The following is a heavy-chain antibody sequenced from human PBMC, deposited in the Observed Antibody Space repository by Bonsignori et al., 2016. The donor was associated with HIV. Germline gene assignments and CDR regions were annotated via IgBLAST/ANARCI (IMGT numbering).Heavy chain of an antibody. Sequence: WIRQPPGKGLEAVSSISSGINYIFYSDSVKGRFTISRDNARNSLFLQMNSLTVEDTAVYYCAISTLPRWENTDAFNIWGLGTMVTVSS. J-gene: IGHJ3*02. CDR2: ISSGINYI. CDR3: AISTLPRWENTDAFNI. V-gene: IGHV3-21*01. D-gene: IGHD1-26*01.